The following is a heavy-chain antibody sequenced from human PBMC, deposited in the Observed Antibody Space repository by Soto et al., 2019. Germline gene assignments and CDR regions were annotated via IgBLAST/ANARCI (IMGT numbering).Heavy chain of an antibody. V-gene: IGHV1-18*01. J-gene: IGHJ4*02. D-gene: IGHD4-17*01. CDR2: ITGYNGNT. CDR1: GYTFTSYG. Sequence: QVQLVQSGAEVKEPGASVKVSCQASGYTFTSYGITWVRQAPGQGLEWVGWITGYNGNTNHAQRLQDRVTLTTDTSTNTAYMELRSLRSDDTAVYYFARDRGDYDYWGQGTLVTVSS. CDR3: ARDRGDYDY.